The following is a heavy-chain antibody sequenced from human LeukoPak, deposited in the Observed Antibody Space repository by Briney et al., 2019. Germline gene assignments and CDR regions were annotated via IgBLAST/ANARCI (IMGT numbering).Heavy chain of an antibody. V-gene: IGHV3-30*04. Sequence: GGSLRLSCAVSGFMFTNYAFHWVRHAPGKGLEWVALISSHGNKKYSADSVKGRFTISRDNSKKTLYLQMNSLRPEDTAMYYCVRDGGYYDSSGYWKEWGAALDIWGQGTMVAVSS. J-gene: IGHJ3*02. CDR3: VRDGGYYDSSGYWKEWGAALDI. CDR1: GFMFTNYA. CDR2: ISSHGNKK. D-gene: IGHD3-22*01.